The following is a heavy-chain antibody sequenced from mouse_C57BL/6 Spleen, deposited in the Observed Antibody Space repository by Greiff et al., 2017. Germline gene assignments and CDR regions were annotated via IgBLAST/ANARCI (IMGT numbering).Heavy chain of an antibody. Sequence: QVHVKQSGAELARPGASVKMSCKASGYTFTSYTMHWVKQRPGQGLEWIGYINPSSGYTKYNQKFKDKATLTADKSSSTAYMQLSSLTSEDSAVYYCARSYGSSKYYFDYWGQGTTLTVSS. CDR2: INPSSGYT. V-gene: IGHV1-4*01. D-gene: IGHD1-1*01. J-gene: IGHJ2*01. CDR3: ARSYGSSKYYFDY. CDR1: GYTFTSYT.